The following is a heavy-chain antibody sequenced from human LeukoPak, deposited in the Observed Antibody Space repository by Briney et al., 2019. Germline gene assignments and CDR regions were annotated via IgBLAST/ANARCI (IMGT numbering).Heavy chain of an antibody. Sequence: GGSLRLSCAASGFTFSNSAMSWVRQAPGKGLEWVSAISGSGDSTYYADSVKGRFTISRDNTKNTLYLQMNSLRAEDTAVYYCAKGPLYDFWGQGTLVTVSS. V-gene: IGHV3-23*01. CDR2: ISGSGDST. CDR1: GFTFSNSA. J-gene: IGHJ4*02. CDR3: AKGPLYDF.